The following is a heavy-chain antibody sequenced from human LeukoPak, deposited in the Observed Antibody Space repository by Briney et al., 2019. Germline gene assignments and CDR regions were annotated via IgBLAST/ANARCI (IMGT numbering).Heavy chain of an antibody. V-gene: IGHV3-11*01. Sequence: PGGSLRLSCAASGFTFSDYYMSWIRQAPGKGLEWVSYISSSGSTIYYADSVKGRFTISRDNSKNTLYLQMNSLRAEDTAVYYCAKDRYIVVVVPASSPNNYFDPWGQGTLVTVSS. J-gene: IGHJ5*02. CDR1: GFTFSDYY. CDR3: AKDRYIVVVVPASSPNNYFDP. CDR2: ISSSGSTI. D-gene: IGHD2-15*01.